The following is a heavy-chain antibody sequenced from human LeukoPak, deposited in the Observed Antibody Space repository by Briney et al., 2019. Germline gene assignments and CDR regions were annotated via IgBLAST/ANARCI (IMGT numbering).Heavy chain of an antibody. J-gene: IGHJ4*02. CDR2: IIPILGTA. CDR3: ATKRGYSYGSPH. V-gene: IGHV1-69*13. CDR1: GYTFTSYA. Sequence: ASVKVSCKASGYTFTSYAMNWVRQAPGQGLEWMGGIIPILGTANYAQKFQGRVTITADESTSTAYMELSSLRSEDTAVYYCATKRGYSYGSPHWGQGTLVTVSS. D-gene: IGHD5-18*01.